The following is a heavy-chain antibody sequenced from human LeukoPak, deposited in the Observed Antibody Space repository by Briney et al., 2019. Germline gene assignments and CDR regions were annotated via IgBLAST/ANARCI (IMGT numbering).Heavy chain of an antibody. CDR2: MSRDGSEK. Sequence: GGSLRLSCAASGFTFSSYWMSWVRQAPGKGLEWVANMSRDGSEKNYVDSIKGRFTISRDNAANSLYLQMNSLRVEDTAVYYCARVGGGSYFDYWGQGTLVTVSS. V-gene: IGHV3-7*01. CDR1: GFTFSSYW. D-gene: IGHD1-26*01. J-gene: IGHJ4*02. CDR3: ARVGGGSYFDY.